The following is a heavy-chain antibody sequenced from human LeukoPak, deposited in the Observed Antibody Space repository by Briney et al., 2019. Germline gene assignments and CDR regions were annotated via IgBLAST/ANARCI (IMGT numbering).Heavy chain of an antibody. CDR2: ISNDGSRK. J-gene: IGHJ5*02. CDR1: GFTFSRHG. V-gene: IGHV3-30*03. Sequence: GGSLRLSCAPSGFTFSRHGMHWVRQAPGKGLEWVAIISNDGSRKYYAHSVKGRFTISRDTASNTMHLEMNNLRIEDTAVYYCMRDYMGWFDPWGQGSLVTVSS. CDR3: MRDYMGWFDP. D-gene: IGHD3-10*01.